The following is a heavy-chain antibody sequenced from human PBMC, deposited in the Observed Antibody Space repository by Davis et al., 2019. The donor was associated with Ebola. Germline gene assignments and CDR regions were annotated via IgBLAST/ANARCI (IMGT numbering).Heavy chain of an antibody. J-gene: IGHJ6*04. V-gene: IGHV3-11*01. D-gene: IGHD3-3*01. CDR2: ISTSGTTT. Sequence: GGSLRLSCAASGFAFSYYYMSWIRQAPGKGLEWISYISTSGTTTHYADSVKGRFTISRDNSKKTLYLQMNSLRAEDTAVYYCAKSGLSFGVVKYHYGMDVWGKGTTVTVSS. CDR1: GFAFSYYY. CDR3: AKSGLSFGVVKYHYGMDV.